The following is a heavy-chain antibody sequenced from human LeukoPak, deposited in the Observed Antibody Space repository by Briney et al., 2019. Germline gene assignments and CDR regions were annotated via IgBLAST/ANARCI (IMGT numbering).Heavy chain of an antibody. CDR3: ARGMLLSRAFDI. CDR1: GGSISSSSYY. D-gene: IGHD2-15*01. V-gene: IGHV4-39*01. J-gene: IGHJ3*02. Sequence: SETLSLTCTVSGGSISSSSYYWGWIRQPPGTGLEWLGSIYYSGSTYYNPSLKSRVTISVDTSKNQFSLKLSSVTAADTAVYYCARGMLLSRAFDIWGQGTMVTVSS. CDR2: IYYSGST.